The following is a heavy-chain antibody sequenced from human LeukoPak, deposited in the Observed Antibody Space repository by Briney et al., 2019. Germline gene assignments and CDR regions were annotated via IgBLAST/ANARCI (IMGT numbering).Heavy chain of an antibody. V-gene: IGHV3-21*01. CDR3: AREAYSSGWYSGFDP. CDR1: GFKFSDHY. J-gene: IGHJ5*02. D-gene: IGHD6-19*01. CDR2: ISSSSSYI. Sequence: GGSLRLSCAASGFKFSDHYIDWVRQAPGKGLEWVSSISSSSSYIYYADSVKGRFTISRDNAKNSLYLQMNSLRAEDTAVYYCAREAYSSGWYSGFDPWGQGTLVTVSS.